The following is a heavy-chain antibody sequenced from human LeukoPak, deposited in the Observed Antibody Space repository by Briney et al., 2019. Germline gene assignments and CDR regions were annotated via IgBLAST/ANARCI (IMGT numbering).Heavy chain of an antibody. CDR2: IIPILGIA. CDR3: ARVLCSGGSCYRYFDY. D-gene: IGHD2-15*01. CDR1: GGTFSIYA. J-gene: IGHJ4*02. Sequence: ASVKVSCKASGGTFSIYAISWVRQAPGQGLEWMGRIIPILGIANYAQKFQGRVTITADKSTSTAYMELSSLRSEDTAVYYCARVLCSGGSCYRYFDYWGQGTLVTVSS. V-gene: IGHV1-69*04.